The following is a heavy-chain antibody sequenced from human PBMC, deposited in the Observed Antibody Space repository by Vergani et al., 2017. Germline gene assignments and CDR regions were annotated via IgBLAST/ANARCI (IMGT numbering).Heavy chain of an antibody. CDR2: INPSGGHT. V-gene: IGHV1-46*03. D-gene: IGHD3-9*01. CDR1: GYTFSNYY. J-gene: IGHJ4*02. Sequence: VSCTTSGYTFSNYYMHWVRQAPGQGLEWMGIINPSGGHTNYAQKFQGRVTMTRDTSTSTVYMELSSLRSEDTAIYYCARGDYGILTGYRYWGQGTLVTVSA. CDR3: ARGDYGILTGYRY.